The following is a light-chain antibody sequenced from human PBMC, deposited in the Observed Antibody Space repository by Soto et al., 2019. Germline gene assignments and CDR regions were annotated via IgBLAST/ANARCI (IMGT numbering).Light chain of an antibody. CDR3: QQRGT. Sequence: EIVLTQSPATLSLSPGERATLSCRASQSVSSYLAWYQQKPGQAPRLLIYDASNRATGIPARFSGSGSGTDFNLTISSLEPEDFAVYYCQQRGTFGGGTKVQIK. CDR2: DAS. J-gene: IGKJ4*01. V-gene: IGKV3-11*01. CDR1: QSVSSY.